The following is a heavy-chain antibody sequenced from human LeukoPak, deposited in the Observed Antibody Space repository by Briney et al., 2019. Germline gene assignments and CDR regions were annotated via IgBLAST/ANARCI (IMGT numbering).Heavy chain of an antibody. D-gene: IGHD3-22*01. CDR2: VWYDGINK. Sequence: PGGSLRLSCAASGFPFSSYGMHWVRQAPGKGLEWVAVVWYDGINKYYADSVKGRFTISRDNAKNSLYLQMNSLRAEDTAVYYCARDSDVVGSKGYDSSGYPYWYFDLWGRGTLVTVSS. CDR3: ARDSDVVGSKGYDSSGYPYWYFDL. V-gene: IGHV3-33*08. J-gene: IGHJ2*01. CDR1: GFPFSSYG.